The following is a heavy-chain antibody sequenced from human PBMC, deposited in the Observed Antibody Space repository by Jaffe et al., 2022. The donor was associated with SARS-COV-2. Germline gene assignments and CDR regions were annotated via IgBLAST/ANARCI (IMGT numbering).Heavy chain of an antibody. D-gene: IGHD3-16*01. CDR2: INRDSSFK. CDR1: GFTFNIYS. Sequence: EVKLVESGGGLVKPGESLTLSCAASGFTFNIYSLNWVRQAPGKGLEWVSAINRDSSFKLYADTVRGRFTISRDNAKNSLYLQMNSLRAEDTAVYYCARDRGGEHTSWSNAFEIWGQGTVVTVSS. CDR3: ARDRGGEHTSWSNAFEI. J-gene: IGHJ3*02. V-gene: IGHV3-21*06.